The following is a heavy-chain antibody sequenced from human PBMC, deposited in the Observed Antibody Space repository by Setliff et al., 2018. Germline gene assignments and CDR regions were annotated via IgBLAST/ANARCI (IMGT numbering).Heavy chain of an antibody. V-gene: IGHV1-69*05. CDR1: GGTFSKYA. Sequence: GPSVKVSCKAPGGTFSKYAIAWVRQAPGQGLEWMGGIIPMFGTTNYAQKFQDRVTIITDESTSTAYMQLSSLGSEDTAVYYCVREGVDSRSSTDYRYYMDVWGKGTTVTVSS. CDR3: VREGVDSRSSTDYRYYMDV. D-gene: IGHD3-22*01. J-gene: IGHJ6*03. CDR2: IIPMFGTT.